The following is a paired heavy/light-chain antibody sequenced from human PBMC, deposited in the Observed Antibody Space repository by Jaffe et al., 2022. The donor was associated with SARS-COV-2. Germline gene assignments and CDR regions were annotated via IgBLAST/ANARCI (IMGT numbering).Light chain of an antibody. CDR3: QLWNTASGHWV. V-gene: IGLV3-21*04. Sequence: SYDLTQPPSVSVAPGETARISCEGNDIGSKSVHWYQQKPGQAPAVVIYYDRDRPSGIPERFSGSNSGNTATLTISRAEDGDEADYYCQLWNTASGHWVFGGGTKLTVL. CDR1: DIGSKS. J-gene: IGLJ3*02. CDR2: YDR.
Heavy chain of an antibody. Sequence: QVQLVQSGADVKKPGSSVNVSCKASGGSFKNFAVSWVRQAPGQGLEWMGTIIPMFGTTHYARKFQGRVTIAAVESTDTVNLDMNSLNSEDTAVYYCARGRVVRGAAPDAFEMWGQGTMVIVSS. V-gene: IGHV1-69*18. J-gene: IGHJ3*02. CDR2: IIPMFGTT. CDR1: GGSFKNFA. CDR3: ARGRVVRGAAPDAFEM. D-gene: IGHD3-10*02.